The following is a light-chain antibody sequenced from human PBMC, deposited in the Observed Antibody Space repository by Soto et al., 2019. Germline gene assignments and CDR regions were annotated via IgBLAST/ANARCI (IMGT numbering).Light chain of an antibody. CDR2: DAS. CDR3: QQRVKGPVT. CDR1: QSISRY. Sequence: EIVLTQSPATLSLSPGERATLSCRASQSISRYLAWYQQKPCQAPRLLIFDASNSATGIPARFIGSGFGTAFTLTISSLEPEDFAVYYCQQRVKGPVTFGPGTKVDIK. V-gene: IGKV3-11*01. J-gene: IGKJ3*01.